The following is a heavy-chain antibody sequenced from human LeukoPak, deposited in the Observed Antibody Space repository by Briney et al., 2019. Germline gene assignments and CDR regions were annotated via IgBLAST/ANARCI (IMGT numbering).Heavy chain of an antibody. CDR2: ISYDGSNK. D-gene: IGHD3-10*01. Sequence: GGSLRLSCAASGFTFSSYAMHWVRQAPGKGLEWVAVISYDGSNKYYADSVKGRFTISRDNSKNTLYLQMNSLRAEDTAVYYCAKDNPKYGFGEPLSSDYWGQGTLVTVSS. CDR1: GFTFSSYA. V-gene: IGHV3-30-3*01. J-gene: IGHJ4*02. CDR3: AKDNPKYGFGEPLSSDY.